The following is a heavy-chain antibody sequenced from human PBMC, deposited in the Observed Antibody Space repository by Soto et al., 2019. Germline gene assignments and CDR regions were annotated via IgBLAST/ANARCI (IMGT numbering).Heavy chain of an antibody. CDR3: AKWDDYGDRKEAFDI. D-gene: IGHD4-17*01. V-gene: IGHV3-9*01. J-gene: IGHJ3*02. CDR1: GFTFDDYA. CDR2: ISWNSGSI. Sequence: EVQLVESGGGLVQPARSLRLSCAASGFTFDDYAMHWVRQAPGKGLAWVSGISWNSGSIGYADSVKGRFTISRDNAKNSLYLQMNSLRAEVTALYYCAKWDDYGDRKEAFDIWGQGTMVTVSS.